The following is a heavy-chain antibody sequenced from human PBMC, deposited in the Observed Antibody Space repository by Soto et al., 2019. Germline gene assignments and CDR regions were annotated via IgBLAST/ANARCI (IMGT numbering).Heavy chain of an antibody. Sequence: SVTLPLTWAVDGGTLSGYDWSWIRQPPGKGLEWIGEINHSGSTNYNPSLKSRVTISVDTPKNQFSLKRSAVTAADTAVYYCARSMVLMVSARFPYFDYWGQGPLVTVSS. CDR3: ARSMVLMVSARFPYFDY. V-gene: IGHV4-34*01. J-gene: IGHJ4*02. CDR1: GGTLSGYD. D-gene: IGHD2-8*01. CDR2: INHSGST.